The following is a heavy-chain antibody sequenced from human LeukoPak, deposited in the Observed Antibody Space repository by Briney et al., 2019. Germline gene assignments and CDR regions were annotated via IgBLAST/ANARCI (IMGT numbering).Heavy chain of an antibody. Sequence: THGESLKISCKGSGYSFTSYWIGWVRQMPGKGLEWMGTIHPGDSNTKYSPSFHGQVTISADKSITTAYLQWNSLKASDTAIYYCARYLAATGTGWFDPWGQGTLVIVSS. J-gene: IGHJ5*02. V-gene: IGHV5-51*01. D-gene: IGHD6-13*01. CDR3: ARYLAATGTGWFDP. CDR1: GYSFTSYW. CDR2: IHPGDSNT.